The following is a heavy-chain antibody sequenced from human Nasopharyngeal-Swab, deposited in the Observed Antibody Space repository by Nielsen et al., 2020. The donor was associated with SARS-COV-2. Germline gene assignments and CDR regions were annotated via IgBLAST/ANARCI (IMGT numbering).Heavy chain of an antibody. CDR1: GYTFTSYA. Sequence: ASVTVSCKASGYTFTSYAMNWVRQAPGQGLEWMGWINTNTGNPTYAQGFTGRFVFSLDTSVSTAYLQISSLKAEDTAVYYCARAPPYDSSGYYYEGYYGMDVWGQGTTVTVSS. CDR3: ARAPPYDSSGYYYEGYYGMDV. J-gene: IGHJ6*02. V-gene: IGHV7-4-1*02. CDR2: INTNTGNP. D-gene: IGHD3-22*01.